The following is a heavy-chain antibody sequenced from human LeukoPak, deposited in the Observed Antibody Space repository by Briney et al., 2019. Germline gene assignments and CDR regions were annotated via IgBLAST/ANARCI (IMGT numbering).Heavy chain of an antibody. CDR3: ARGRRDGYKWPNFDY. D-gene: IGHD5-24*01. Sequence: SEALSLTCSVSGGSISSSSHYWDWIRQPPGEGLEWIGSIYYSGSTYYNPSLKSRVTISVDTSKNQFSLKLSSVTAADTAVYYCARGRRDGYKWPNFDYWGQGTLVTVSS. CDR2: IYYSGST. CDR1: GGSISSSSHY. J-gene: IGHJ4*02. V-gene: IGHV4-39*07.